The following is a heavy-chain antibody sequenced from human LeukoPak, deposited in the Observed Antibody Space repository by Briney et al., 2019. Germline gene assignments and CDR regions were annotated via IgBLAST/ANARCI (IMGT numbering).Heavy chain of an antibody. J-gene: IGHJ4*02. Sequence: TPSETLSLTCAVYGGSFSGYYWSWIRQPPGKGLEWIGEINHSGSTYYNPSLKSRVTISVDTSKNQFSLKLSSVTVADTAVYYCARSLQVWSRDPFDYWGQGNLVTVSS. V-gene: IGHV4-34*01. D-gene: IGHD3-10*01. CDR2: INHSGST. CDR1: GGSFSGYY. CDR3: ARSLQVWSRDPFDY.